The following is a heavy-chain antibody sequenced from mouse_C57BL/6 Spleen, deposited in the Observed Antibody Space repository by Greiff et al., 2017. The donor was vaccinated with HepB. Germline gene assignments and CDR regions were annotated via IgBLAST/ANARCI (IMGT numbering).Heavy chain of an antibody. Sequence: QVQLQQPGAELVKPGASVKLSCKASGYTFTSSWMHWVKQRPGRGLEWIGRIDPNSGGTKYNGKFKSKATLTVDKPSSTAYRQLSSLTSEDSAVYDGAREGSNYLAWLAYWGQGTLVTVSA. CDR1: GYTFTSSW. J-gene: IGHJ3*01. CDR3: AREGSNYLAWLAY. D-gene: IGHD2-5*01. CDR2: IDPNSGGT. V-gene: IGHV1-72*01.